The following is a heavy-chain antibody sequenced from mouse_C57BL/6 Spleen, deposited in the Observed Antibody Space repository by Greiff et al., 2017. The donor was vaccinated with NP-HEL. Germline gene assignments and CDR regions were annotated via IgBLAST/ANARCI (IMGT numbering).Heavy chain of an antibody. Sequence: QVHVKQSGAELVRPVASVPLSCKSSGYTFTDYEMHWVKQTPVHGLEWIGAIDPETGGTAYNQKFKGKAILTADKSSSTAYMELRSLTSEDSAVYYCPYGYDGAWFAYWGQGTLVTVSA. D-gene: IGHD2-2*01. J-gene: IGHJ3*01. V-gene: IGHV1-15*01. CDR1: GYTFTDYE. CDR2: IDPETGGT. CDR3: PYGYDGAWFAY.